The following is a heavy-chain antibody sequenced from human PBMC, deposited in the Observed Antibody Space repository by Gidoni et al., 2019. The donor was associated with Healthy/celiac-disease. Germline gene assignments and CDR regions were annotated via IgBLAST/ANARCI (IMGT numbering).Heavy chain of an antibody. V-gene: IGHV6-1*01. CDR3: ARDVARDSSGWYLRYYYYGMDV. D-gene: IGHD6-19*01. J-gene: IGHJ6*02. CDR1: GDSVSRNSAA. Sequence: QVQLQQSGPGLVKPSQTLSLTCAISGDSVSRNSAAWNWIRQSPSRGLEWLGRTYYRSKWYNDYAVSVKSRITINPDTSKNQFSLQLNSVTPEDTAVYYCARDVARDSSGWYLRYYYYGMDVWGQGTTVTVSS. CDR2: TYYRSKWYN.